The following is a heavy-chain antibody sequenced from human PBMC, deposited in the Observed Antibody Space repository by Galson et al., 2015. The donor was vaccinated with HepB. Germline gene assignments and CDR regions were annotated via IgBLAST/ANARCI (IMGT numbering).Heavy chain of an antibody. CDR3: AREPRGTYGAFDT. D-gene: IGHD1-26*01. CDR1: GFTSSRYV. CDR2: ISGSGGST. V-gene: IGHV3-23*01. Sequence: SLRLSCAASGFTSSRYVISWVRQAPGKGPEWVSAISGSGGSTYYADSVKGWFTISRDNSKSTLYLQMNSLRAEDTAVYYCAREPRGTYGAFDTCGQETMVAVSS. J-gene: IGHJ3*02.